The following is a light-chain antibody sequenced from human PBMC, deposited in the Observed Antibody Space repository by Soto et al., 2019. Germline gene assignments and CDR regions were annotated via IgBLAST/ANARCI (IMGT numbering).Light chain of an antibody. Sequence: EIVMTQSPATLSVSPGERATLSCRASQGVSGNLAWYQQKPGQAPRLLIYGASTRATGIPARFSGSGSGTEFTLTIRSLQSEDFAVYYCQQYNNWPPYTFGQGTKLEIK. V-gene: IGKV3-15*01. CDR1: QGVSGN. CDR3: QQYNNWPPYT. CDR2: GAS. J-gene: IGKJ2*01.